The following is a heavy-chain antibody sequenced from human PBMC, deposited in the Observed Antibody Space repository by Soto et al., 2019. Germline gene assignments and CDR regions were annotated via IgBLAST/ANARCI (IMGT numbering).Heavy chain of an antibody. J-gene: IGHJ4*02. D-gene: IGHD3-22*01. Sequence: EVPLVESGGGLVKPGGSLRLSCAASGFTFSNAWMSWVRQAPGKGLEWVGRIKSKTDGGTTDYAAPEKGRFTSSRDDSENTLYLQMNSLNTEDTAVYYCNTESYDHDSSGYYAVGYWGQGTLVTVSS. CDR3: NTESYDHDSSGYYAVGY. V-gene: IGHV3-15*01. CDR1: GFTFSNAW. CDR2: IKSKTDGGTT.